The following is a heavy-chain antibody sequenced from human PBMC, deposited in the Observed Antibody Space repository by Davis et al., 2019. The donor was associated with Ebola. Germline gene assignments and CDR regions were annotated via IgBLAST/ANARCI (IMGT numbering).Heavy chain of an antibody. CDR2: IKSKTEGEAT. V-gene: IGHV3-15*01. J-gene: IGHJ4*02. CDR3: TWDLVPSAIGSYDW. D-gene: IGHD2-2*02. Sequence: GALKISCAGSGFTFSTAWMTWVRQVPGKGLEWVGRIKSKTEGEATDYAAPVKGRFTISRDDSKNTLYLQMDSLRTEDTAVYYCTWDLVPSAIGSYDWWGQGTLVTVSS. CDR1: GFTFSTAW.